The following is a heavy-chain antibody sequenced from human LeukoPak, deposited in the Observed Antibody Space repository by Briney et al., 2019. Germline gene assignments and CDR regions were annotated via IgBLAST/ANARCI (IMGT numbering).Heavy chain of an antibody. Sequence: SETLSLTCSVSGGSISSPNHDWAWIRQPPGQGLEWIGSIYYSGTTYYNLSLKSRVTLSVDTSQKQFSLTLSSVTAADTAIYFCARSLGANTWVGNWFDPWGQGTLVTVSP. V-gene: IGHV4-39*01. CDR1: GGSISSPNHD. CDR2: IYYSGTT. J-gene: IGHJ5*02. D-gene: IGHD3-10*01. CDR3: ARSLGANTWVGNWFDP.